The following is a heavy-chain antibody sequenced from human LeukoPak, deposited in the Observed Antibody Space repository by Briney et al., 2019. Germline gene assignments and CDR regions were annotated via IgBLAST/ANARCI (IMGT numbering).Heavy chain of an antibody. J-gene: IGHJ5*02. CDR1: GYTFTSYD. CDR3: ARGVLQRITIFGVVIMRYWFDP. V-gene: IGHV1-8*03. D-gene: IGHD3-3*01. CDR2: MNPNSGNT. Sequence: ASVKVSCRASGYTFTSYDINWVRQATGQGLEWMGWMNPNSGNTGYAQKFQGRVTITRNTSISTAYMELSSLRSEDTAVYYCARGVLQRITIFGVVIMRYWFDPWGQGTLVTVSS.